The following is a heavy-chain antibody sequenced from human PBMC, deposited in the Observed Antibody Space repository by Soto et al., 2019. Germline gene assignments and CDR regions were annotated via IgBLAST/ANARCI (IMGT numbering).Heavy chain of an antibody. V-gene: IGHV1-3*01. CDR2: INAGNGNT. J-gene: IGHJ6*02. CDR1: GYTFTSYA. CDR3: ARDTEDIAAAGYDLYYYYYGMDA. D-gene: IGHD6-13*01. Sequence: ASVKVSCKASGYTFTSYAMHWVRQAPGQRLEWMGWINAGNGNTKYSQKFQGRVTITRDTSASTAYMELSSLRSEDTAVYYCARDTEDIAAAGYDLYYYYYGMDAWGQGTTVTSP.